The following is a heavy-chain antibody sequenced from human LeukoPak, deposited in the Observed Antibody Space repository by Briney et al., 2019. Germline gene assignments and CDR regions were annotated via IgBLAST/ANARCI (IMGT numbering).Heavy chain of an antibody. V-gene: IGHV3-21*01. CDR2: ISSSSSYI. CDR1: GFTFSSYS. J-gene: IGHJ4*02. D-gene: IGHD5-12*01. CDR3: ARDRGYSGYGIDY. Sequence: GGSLRLSCAASGFTFSSYSMNWVRQAPGKGLEWVSSISSSSSYIYYADSVKGRFTISRDNAKNSLYLQMNSLRAEDTAVYYCARDRGYSGYGIDYWGQGTLVTVSS.